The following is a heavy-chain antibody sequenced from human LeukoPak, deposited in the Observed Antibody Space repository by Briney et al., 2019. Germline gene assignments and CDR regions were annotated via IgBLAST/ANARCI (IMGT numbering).Heavy chain of an antibody. CDR2: IIPILGIA. Sequence: SVKVSCKASRGTFSSYAISWVRQAPGQGLEWMGRIIPILGIANYAQKFQGRVTITADKSTSTAYMELSSLRSEDTAVYYCARDSYDSSGYPDYWGQGTLVTVSS. CDR1: RGTFSSYA. CDR3: ARDSYDSSGYPDY. V-gene: IGHV1-69*04. D-gene: IGHD3-22*01. J-gene: IGHJ4*02.